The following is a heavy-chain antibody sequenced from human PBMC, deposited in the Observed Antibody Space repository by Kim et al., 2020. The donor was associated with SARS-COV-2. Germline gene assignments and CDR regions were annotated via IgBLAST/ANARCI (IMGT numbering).Heavy chain of an antibody. CDR3: ARDGGLNLWNGYPLDR. J-gene: IGHJ5*02. Sequence: GGSLRLSCATSGFSFSSYAMNWVRQAPGKGLEWIAYISSSFSTIFYADSVKGRFTISRDNAKNSLYLHMISLRDDDTAVYYCARDGGLNLWNGYPLDRWGQGTLVTVSS. V-gene: IGHV3-48*02. CDR1: GFSFSSYA. CDR2: ISSSFSTI. D-gene: IGHD3-16*01.